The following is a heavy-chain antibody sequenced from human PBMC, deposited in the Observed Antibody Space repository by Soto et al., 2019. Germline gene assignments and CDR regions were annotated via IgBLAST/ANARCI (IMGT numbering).Heavy chain of an antibody. CDR3: XXXXXXSYGFDY. V-gene: IGHV1-18*01. J-gene: IGHJ4*02. Sequence: QVQLVQSGAEVKKPGASVKVSCKTSGYTFTSYGISWVRQAPGQGLEWMGWISAYNGHTNYAQKIQGRVTXTTDXXXXXXXXXXXXXXXXXXXXXXXXXXXXXSYGFDYWGQGTLVTVSS. CDR2: ISAYNGHT. CDR1: GYTFTSYG. D-gene: IGHD5-18*01.